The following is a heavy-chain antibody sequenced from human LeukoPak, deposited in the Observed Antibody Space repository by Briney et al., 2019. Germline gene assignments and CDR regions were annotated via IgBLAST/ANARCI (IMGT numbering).Heavy chain of an antibody. CDR2: IYYSGST. CDR3: ARDPRGLHDFWSGYSGPDY. V-gene: IGHV4-34*01. CDR1: GGSFSGYY. J-gene: IGHJ4*02. Sequence: PSETLSLTCAVYGGSFSGYYWGWIRQPPGKGLEWIGSIYYSGSTYYNPSLKSRVTISVDTSKNQFSLKLSSVTAADTAVYYCARDPRGLHDFWSGYSGPDYWGQGTLVTVSS. D-gene: IGHD3-3*01.